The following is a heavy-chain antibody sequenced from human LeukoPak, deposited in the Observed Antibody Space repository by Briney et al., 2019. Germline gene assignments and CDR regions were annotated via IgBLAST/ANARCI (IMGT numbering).Heavy chain of an antibody. D-gene: IGHD3-9*01. CDR1: GYTFSNFV. V-gene: IGHV1-18*01. J-gene: IGHJ5*02. CDR2: ISAYNGNT. Sequence: ASVKVSCKASGYTFSNFVINWVRQAPGQGLEWMGWISAYNGNTNYAQRLQGRVTMTTVTSTSTAYMELRSLRSDDSAVYYCATSSGHGDILTNYLDPWGQGTLVTVSS. CDR3: ATSSGHGDILTNYLDP.